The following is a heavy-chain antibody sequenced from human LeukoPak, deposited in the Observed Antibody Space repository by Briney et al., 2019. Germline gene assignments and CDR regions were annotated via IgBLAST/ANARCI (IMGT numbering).Heavy chain of an antibody. D-gene: IGHD2-15*01. CDR2: ISSSSSYI. V-gene: IGHV3-21*04. Sequence: KPGGSLRLSCAASGFTFSSYSMNWVRQAPGKGLEWVSSISSSSSYIYYADSVKGRFTISRDNSKNTVFLHMNSLRSGDTAVYYCAKGATDSSYSALAVWGQGTTVTVSS. J-gene: IGHJ6*02. CDR3: AKGATDSSYSALAV. CDR1: GFTFSSYS.